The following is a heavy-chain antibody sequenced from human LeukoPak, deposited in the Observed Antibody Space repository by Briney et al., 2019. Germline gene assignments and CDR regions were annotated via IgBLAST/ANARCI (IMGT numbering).Heavy chain of an antibody. V-gene: IGHV3-7*01. CDR3: ARDQGSMIVVRTTNGYFDL. J-gene: IGHJ2*01. CDR2: INQDGSVI. D-gene: IGHD3-22*01. Sequence: GGSLRLSCAASGFTFSNYWMSWVRQAPGKGLEWLANINQDGSVIYYVDTVKGRFTISRDNGKNSLYLQIKSLRADDTAVYYCARDQGSMIVVRTTNGYFDLWGRGTLVTVSS. CDR1: GFTFSNYW.